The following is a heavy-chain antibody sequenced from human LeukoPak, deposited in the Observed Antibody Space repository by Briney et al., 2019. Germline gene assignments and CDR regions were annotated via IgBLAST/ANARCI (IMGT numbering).Heavy chain of an antibody. CDR2: IIPIFGTA. V-gene: IGHV1-69*13. D-gene: IGHD6-19*01. Sequence: SVKVSCKASGDTFSSYAISWVRQAPGQGLEWMGGIIPIFGTANYAQKFQGRVTITAGESTSTAYMELSSLRSEDTAVYYCARGRMAGTYVFDSWGQGTLVTVSS. J-gene: IGHJ4*02. CDR3: ARGRMAGTYVFDS. CDR1: GDTFSSYA.